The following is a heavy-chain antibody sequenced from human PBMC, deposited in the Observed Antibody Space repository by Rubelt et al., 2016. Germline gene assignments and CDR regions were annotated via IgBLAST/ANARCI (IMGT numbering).Heavy chain of an antibody. CDR2: ISYDGSNK. CDR1: GFTFSSYG. CDR3: AKDHSATSFGMDV. D-gene: IGHD1-26*01. V-gene: IGHV3-30*18. Sequence: QVQLVESGGGVVQPGRSLRLSCAASGFTFSSYGMHWVRQAPGKGLEWVAVISYDGSNKYYADSVKGRFTISRDNSKNTLYLQMNSLRAEDTAVYYCAKDHSATSFGMDVWGQGTTVTVSS. J-gene: IGHJ6*02.